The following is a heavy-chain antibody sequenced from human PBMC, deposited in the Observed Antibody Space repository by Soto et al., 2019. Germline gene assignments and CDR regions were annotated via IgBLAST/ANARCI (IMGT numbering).Heavy chain of an antibody. D-gene: IGHD2-15*01. J-gene: IGHJ6*02. CDR3: ARVRDSFGLDV. Sequence: KPSETLSLTCRLSGGSITGAYYWNWIRQHPGKGLEWTGSIHYRGSTYYNPSLKTRITISLDRSNNQFSLNLSSVTAADTAVYYCARVRDSFGLDVWGQGTTVTVSS. CDR1: GGSITGAYY. CDR2: IHYRGST. V-gene: IGHV4-31*03.